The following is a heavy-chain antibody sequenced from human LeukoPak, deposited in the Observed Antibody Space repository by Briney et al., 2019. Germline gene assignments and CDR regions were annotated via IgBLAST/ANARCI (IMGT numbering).Heavy chain of an antibody. CDR1: GGSISIYY. CDR2: IYTSGST. J-gene: IGHJ4*02. CDR3: ARDLGGYGDPYYFDY. V-gene: IGHV4-4*07. Sequence: SETLSLTCTVSGGSISIYYWSWIRQPAGKGLEWIGRIYTSGSTNYNPSLKSRVTMSVDTSKNQFSLKLSSVTAADTAVYYCARDLGGYGDPYYFDYWGQGTLVTVSS. D-gene: IGHD4-17*01.